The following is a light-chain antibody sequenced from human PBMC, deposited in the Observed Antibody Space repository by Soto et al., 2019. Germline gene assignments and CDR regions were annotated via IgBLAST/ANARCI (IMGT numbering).Light chain of an antibody. J-gene: IGKJ5*01. CDR1: QSVGID. CDR2: GAS. V-gene: IGKV3-15*01. Sequence: EIVMAQSPDTLSVSPGERTALCFRASQSVGIDLAWYQQKPGQAPRILIYGASTRATGVPARFSGSGSGTEFTLTISSLQSEDFAVYFCQTVDKWPLFGQGTRREI. CDR3: QTVDKWPL.